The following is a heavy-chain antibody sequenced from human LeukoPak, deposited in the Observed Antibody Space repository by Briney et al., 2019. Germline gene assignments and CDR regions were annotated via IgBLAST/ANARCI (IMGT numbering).Heavy chain of an antibody. D-gene: IGHD3-10*01. J-gene: IGHJ4*02. CDR3: ARGYYYGSGSYFVY. Sequence: GGSLRLSCAASGFTFSSYNMNWVRQAPGKGLEWVSSISSISSYIYYADSVKGRFTISRDNAKNSLFLQMNSLRAEDTAVYYCARGYYYGSGSYFVYWGQGTLVTVSS. CDR2: ISSISSYI. V-gene: IGHV3-21*01. CDR1: GFTFSSYN.